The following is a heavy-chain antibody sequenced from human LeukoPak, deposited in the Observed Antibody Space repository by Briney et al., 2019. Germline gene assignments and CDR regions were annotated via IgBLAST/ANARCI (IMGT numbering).Heavy chain of an antibody. V-gene: IGHV3-23*01. CDR2: IRESGGAT. Sequence: GGSLRLSCAAAGFTFNTYAMSWVRRAPGKGLEWVSTIRESGGATYYAVSVKGRFTISRDNTKGTLFLQMTSLRVEDTALYYCARHWDFWGQGTLVTVSS. CDR3: ARHWDF. J-gene: IGHJ4*02. CDR1: GFTFNTYA. D-gene: IGHD1-1*01.